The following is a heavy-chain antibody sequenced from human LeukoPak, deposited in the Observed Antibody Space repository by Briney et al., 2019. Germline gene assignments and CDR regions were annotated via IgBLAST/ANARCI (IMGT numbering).Heavy chain of an antibody. Sequence: SQTLSLTCAISGDSVSSNSAAWNWFRQSPSRGLEWLGRTYYRSRWYNDYAVSVKSRITINPDTPKNQFSLQLNSVTPEDTDVYYCARFNSSSKWFEPWGQGTLVTVSS. D-gene: IGHD6-6*01. CDR3: ARFNSSSKWFEP. CDR2: TYYRSRWYN. J-gene: IGHJ5*02. CDR1: GDSVSSNSAA. V-gene: IGHV6-1*01.